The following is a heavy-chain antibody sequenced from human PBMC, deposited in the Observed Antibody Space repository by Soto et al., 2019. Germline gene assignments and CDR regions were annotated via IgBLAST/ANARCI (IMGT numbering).Heavy chain of an antibody. CDR1: GYSVSSSNYF. CDR2: ILYTGTT. J-gene: IGHJ4*02. D-gene: IGHD2-21*01. CDR3: ARLGWGNGDSDY. Sequence: SDTLSLTCSVSGYSVSSSNYFWGWIRQAPGKGLEWIASILYTGTTSYNSSLKSRVAISVDTSKNQFSLKLNSVTAADTAVYYCARLGWGNGDSDYWGQGTLVTVSS. V-gene: IGHV4-39*01.